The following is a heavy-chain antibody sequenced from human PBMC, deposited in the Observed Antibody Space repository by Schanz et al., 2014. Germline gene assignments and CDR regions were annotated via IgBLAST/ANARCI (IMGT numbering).Heavy chain of an antibody. CDR1: GFMFSSYG. J-gene: IGHJ4*02. Sequence: VQLVESGGGLVQPGGSLRLSCTASGFMFSSYGMHWVRQAPGKGLEWVAFVPFDGSQKFYADSVKGRFTISRDNSKNTVYLQMNSLRPGDTAVYYCARESSNDIVLVPGAVFDHWGQGILXTVSS. CDR2: VPFDGSQK. CDR3: ARESSNDIVLVPGAVFDH. D-gene: IGHD2-2*01. V-gene: IGHV3-30*03.